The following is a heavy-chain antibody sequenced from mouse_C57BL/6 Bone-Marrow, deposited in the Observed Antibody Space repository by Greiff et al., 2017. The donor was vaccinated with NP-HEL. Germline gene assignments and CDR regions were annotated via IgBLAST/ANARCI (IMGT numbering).Heavy chain of an antibody. Sequence: ESGGGLVKPGGSLKLSCAASGFTFSSYAMSWVRQTPEKRLGWVATISDGGSYTYYPDNVKGRFTISRDNAKNNLYLQMSHLKSEDTAMYYCARVDPYYFDYWGQGTTLTVSS. J-gene: IGHJ2*01. V-gene: IGHV5-4*01. CDR2: ISDGGSYT. CDR3: ARVDPYYFDY. CDR1: GFTFSSYA.